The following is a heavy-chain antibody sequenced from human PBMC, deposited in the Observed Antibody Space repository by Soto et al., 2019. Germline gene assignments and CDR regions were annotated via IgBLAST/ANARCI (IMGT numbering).Heavy chain of an antibody. V-gene: IGHV3-30*18. CDR3: VKGATGGPRGYFDL. CDR2: TSYDGSNK. D-gene: IGHD3-16*01. J-gene: IGHJ2*01. CDR1: GFTFNTYG. Sequence: QVQLVESGGGVVQPGRSLRLSCAASGFTFNTYGMHWVRQAPGKGLEWVAVTSYDGSNKYYADSVKGRFTISRDNAKNTLYVEMNSLRAEDTAVYYCVKGATGGPRGYFDLWGRGTVVTVSS.